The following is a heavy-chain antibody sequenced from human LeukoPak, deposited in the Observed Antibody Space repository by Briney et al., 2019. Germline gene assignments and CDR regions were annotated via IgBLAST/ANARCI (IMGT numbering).Heavy chain of an antibody. CDR3: AKGGCSSTSCYFLLYYYYMDV. Sequence: PGGSLRLSCAASGFTFSSYWMSWVRQAPGKGLEWVSAISGSGGSTYYADSVKGRFTISRDNSKNTLYLQMNSLRAEDTAVYYCAKGGCSSTSCYFLLYYYYMDVWGKGTTVTVSS. CDR2: ISGSGGST. D-gene: IGHD2-2*01. CDR1: GFTFSSYW. J-gene: IGHJ6*03. V-gene: IGHV3-23*01.